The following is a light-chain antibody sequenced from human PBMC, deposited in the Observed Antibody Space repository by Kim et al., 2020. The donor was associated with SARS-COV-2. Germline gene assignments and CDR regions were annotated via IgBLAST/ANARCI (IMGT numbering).Light chain of an antibody. J-gene: IGLJ2*01. V-gene: IGLV7-46*01. CDR3: MLLFGSIRI. Sequence: PGGTVTLPCASSTGAVTSGHSPYWFQQRPGQAPTILIYDTSHKDSSTPVRFSGSLFGGKAILTLSGARPEDEADYYCMLLFGSIRIFGGGTQLTVL. CDR2: DTS. CDR1: TGAVTSGHS.